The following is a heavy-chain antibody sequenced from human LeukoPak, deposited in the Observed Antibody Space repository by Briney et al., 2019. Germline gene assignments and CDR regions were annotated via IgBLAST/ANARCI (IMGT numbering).Heavy chain of an antibody. V-gene: IGHV1-2*02. CDR1: GYTFTGYY. CDR3: ARDLGYCSSTSCYYYFDY. D-gene: IGHD2-2*01. Sequence: GASVKVSCKASGYTFTGYYMHWVRQAPGQGLEWMGWINPNSGGTNYAQKFQGRVTMTRDTSISTAYMELSRLRSDDTAVYYCARDLGYCSSTSCYYYFDYWGQGTLVTVSS. J-gene: IGHJ4*02. CDR2: INPNSGGT.